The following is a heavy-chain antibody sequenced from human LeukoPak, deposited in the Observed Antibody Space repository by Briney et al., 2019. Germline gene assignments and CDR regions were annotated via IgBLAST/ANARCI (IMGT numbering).Heavy chain of an antibody. CDR3: ARRGSTSTTSYYGMDV. CDR2: INYSGNT. CDR1: GGSISSSNYY. J-gene: IGHJ6*02. V-gene: IGHV4-39*01. Sequence: PSETLSLTCTVSGGSISSSNYYWGWIRQPPGKGLEWIGSINYSGNTYYNPSLKSRVTISVDTSKNQFSLKLSSVTAADTAVYYCARRGSTSTTSYYGMDVWGQGTTVTVSS. D-gene: IGHD1-14*01.